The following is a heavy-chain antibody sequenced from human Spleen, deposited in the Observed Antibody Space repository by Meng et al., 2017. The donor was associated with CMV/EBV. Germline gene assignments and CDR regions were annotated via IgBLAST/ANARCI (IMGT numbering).Heavy chain of an antibody. CDR1: GGTFSSYA. CDR2: IIPIFGTA. V-gene: IGHV1-69*05. D-gene: IGHD2-21*01. Sequence: SVKVSCKASGGTFSSYAISWVRQAPGQGLEWMGGIIPIFGTANYAQKFQGRVTITTDESTSTAYMEVSSLRSEDTAVYYCARGNAVVVIATLFTGLNVEDWFDPWGQGTLVTVSS. CDR3: ARGNAVVVIATLFTGLNVEDWFDP. J-gene: IGHJ5*02.